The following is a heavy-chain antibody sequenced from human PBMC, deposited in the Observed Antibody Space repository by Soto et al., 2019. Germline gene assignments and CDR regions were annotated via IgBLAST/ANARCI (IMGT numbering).Heavy chain of an antibody. CDR1: GGSISSYY. CDR2: IYTSGST. Sequence: QVQLQESGPGLVKPSETLSLTCTVSGGSISSYYWSWIRQPAGKGLEWIGRIYTSGSTNYNPSLKSRVTMSVDTSKNQFSLRLSSVTAADTAVYYCAREDTIIVVVRSFDIWGQGTMVTVSS. CDR3: AREDTIIVVVRSFDI. V-gene: IGHV4-4*07. J-gene: IGHJ3*02. D-gene: IGHD3-22*01.